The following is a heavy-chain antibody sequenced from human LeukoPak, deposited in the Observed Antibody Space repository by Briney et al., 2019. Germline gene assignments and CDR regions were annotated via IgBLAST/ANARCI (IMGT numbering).Heavy chain of an antibody. CDR1: GGSISSNW. Sequence: PSGTLSLTCAVSGGSISSNWWSWVRQPPGKGLEWIGEINHSGSTNYNPSLKSRVTISVDTSKNQFSLKLSSVTAADTAVYYCARQGRIGWYSSGWYAYVDYWGQGTLVTVSS. CDR2: INHSGST. CDR3: ARQGRIGWYSSGWYAYVDY. V-gene: IGHV4-4*02. J-gene: IGHJ4*02. D-gene: IGHD6-19*01.